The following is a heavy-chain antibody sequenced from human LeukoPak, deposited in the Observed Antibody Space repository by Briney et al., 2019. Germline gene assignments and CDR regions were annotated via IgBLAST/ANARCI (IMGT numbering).Heavy chain of an antibody. D-gene: IGHD6-19*01. Sequence: PGGSLRLSCTASGFTFSSYWMTWVRQAPGKGLEWVANINEDGTEKYSVDSVKGRFTISRDNAKNSLYLQMDSLRAEDTAVYYCAKDRSSGWSDAFDIWGQGTMVTVSS. CDR1: GFTFSSYW. V-gene: IGHV3-7*03. J-gene: IGHJ3*02. CDR3: AKDRSSGWSDAFDI. CDR2: INEDGTEK.